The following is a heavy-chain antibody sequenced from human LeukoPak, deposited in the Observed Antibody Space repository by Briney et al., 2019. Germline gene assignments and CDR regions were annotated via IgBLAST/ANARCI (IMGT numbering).Heavy chain of an antibody. J-gene: IGHJ4*02. CDR3: ARNYGDYGALFDY. D-gene: IGHD4-17*01. CDR1: GFTFSSYG. Sequence: GGSLRLSCAASGFTFSSYGMHWVRQAPGKGLEWVSVIYSGGSTNSADSVKGRFTISRDNSKNTLYLQMNSLRAEDTAVYYCARNYGDYGALFDYWGQGTLVTVSS. V-gene: IGHV3-53*01. CDR2: IYSGGST.